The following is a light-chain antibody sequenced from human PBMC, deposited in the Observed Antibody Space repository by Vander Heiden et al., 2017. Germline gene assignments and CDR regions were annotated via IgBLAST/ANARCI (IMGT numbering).Light chain of an antibody. J-gene: IGKJ1*01. V-gene: IGKV2-28*01. CDR2: LGS. CDR3: MQSRQTPWT. Sequence: DIVMTQSPLSLPVTPGEPASISCRSSQSLLHSNGYTYLDWYLQKPGQSPQLLISLGSNRASGVPDRISGSGSGTDFTLKISRVEAEDVGVYYCMQSRQTPWTFGQGTKVEIK. CDR1: QSLLHSNGYTY.